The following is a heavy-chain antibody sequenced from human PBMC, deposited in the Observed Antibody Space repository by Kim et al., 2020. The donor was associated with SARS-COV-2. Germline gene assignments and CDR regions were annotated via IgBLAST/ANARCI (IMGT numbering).Heavy chain of an antibody. CDR2: IYYSGST. D-gene: IGHD4-17*01. Sequence: SETLSLTCTVSGGSISSYYWSWIRQPPGKGLEWIGYIYYSGSTNYNPSLKSRVTISVDTSKNQFSLKLSSVTAADTAVYYCARHGDYVDYYYYGMDVWGQGTTVTVSS. V-gene: IGHV4-59*08. J-gene: IGHJ6*02. CDR1: GGSISSYY. CDR3: ARHGDYVDYYYYGMDV.